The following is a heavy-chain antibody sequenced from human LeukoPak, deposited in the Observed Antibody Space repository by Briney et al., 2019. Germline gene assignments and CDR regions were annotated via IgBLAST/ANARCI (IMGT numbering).Heavy chain of an antibody. V-gene: IGHV4-59*01. J-gene: IGHJ6*03. CDR2: IYYSGST. CDR3: ARSVEGYCSGGSCYSYYYYMDV. CDR1: GGSISSYY. D-gene: IGHD2-15*01. Sequence: SETLSLTCAVSGGSISSYYWSWIRQPPGKGLEWIGYIYYSGSTNYNPSLKSRVTMSVDTSKNQFSLKLSSVTAADTAVYYCARSVEGYCSGGSCYSYYYYMDVWGKGITVTVSS.